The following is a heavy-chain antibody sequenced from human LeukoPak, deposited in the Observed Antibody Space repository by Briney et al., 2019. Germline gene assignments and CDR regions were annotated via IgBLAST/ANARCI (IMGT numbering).Heavy chain of an antibody. CDR2: IGRYGGDI. J-gene: IGHJ4*02. Sequence: GGSLRLSCAASGFTFSSYAMTWVRQAPGKGLEWVSVIGRYGGDIHYADSVEGRFTISRDNSKNTLYLQMNSLRVEDTATYYCAKYAPPTTVVTRFFDSWGQGTLVTVSS. D-gene: IGHD4-23*01. CDR1: GFTFSSYA. V-gene: IGHV3-23*01. CDR3: AKYAPPTTVVTRFFDS.